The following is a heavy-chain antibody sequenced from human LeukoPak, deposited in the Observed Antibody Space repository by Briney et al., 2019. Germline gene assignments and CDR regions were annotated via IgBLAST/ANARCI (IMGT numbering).Heavy chain of an antibody. CDR2: ISWNSGSI. CDR3: ARVHSLRNFDY. D-gene: IGHD3-16*01. J-gene: IGHJ4*02. V-gene: IGHV3-9*01. Sequence: GRSLRLSCAASGFTFDDYAMHWVRQAPGKGLEWVSGISWNSGSIGYADSVKGRFTISRDNAKNSLYLQMNSLRAEDTAVYYCARVHSLRNFDYWGQGTLVTVSS. CDR1: GFTFDDYA.